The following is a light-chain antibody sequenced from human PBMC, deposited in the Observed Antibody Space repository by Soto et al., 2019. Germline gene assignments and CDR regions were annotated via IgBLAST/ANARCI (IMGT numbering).Light chain of an antibody. J-gene: IGKJ1*01. CDR2: WAS. Sequence: DIVMTQSPDSLAVSLGERATINCKSSQSVLYSPNNKNYLAWYQQKPGQPPKLLVYWASTRESGVPDRFSGSGSETDFTLTINSLQDEDVAVYYCQQYINAPQTFGQGTKWEIK. CDR3: QQYINAPQT. V-gene: IGKV4-1*01. CDR1: QSVLYSPNNKNY.